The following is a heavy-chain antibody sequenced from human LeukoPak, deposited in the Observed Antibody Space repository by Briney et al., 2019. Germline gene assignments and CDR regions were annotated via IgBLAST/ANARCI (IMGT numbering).Heavy chain of an antibody. V-gene: IGHV1-24*01. CDR2: FEPEDDEI. D-gene: IGHD1-7*01. J-gene: IGHJ4*02. CDR3: APEPGNFYFYS. CDR1: RYTLTELS. Sequence: GASVKVSCKVSRYTLTELSMHWVRQAPGKGREWMGGFEPEDDEIIYAQRFQGRITMTEDASTDTAYMELRSLRSEDTAVYYCAPEPGNFYFYSWGQGTLVTVSS.